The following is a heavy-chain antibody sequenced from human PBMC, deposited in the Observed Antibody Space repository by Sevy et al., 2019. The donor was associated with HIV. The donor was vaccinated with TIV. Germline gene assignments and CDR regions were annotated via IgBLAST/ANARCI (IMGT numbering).Heavy chain of an antibody. CDR2: ISYDGSNK. D-gene: IGHD2-2*01. CDR3: ASTDIVVVPAAMGWFDP. CDR1: GFTFSSYA. Sequence: GESLKISCAASGFTFSSYAMHWVRQAPGKGLEWVAVISYDGSNKYYADSVKGRFTISRDNSKNTLYLQMNSLRAEDTAVYYCASTDIVVVPAAMGWFDPWGQGTLVTVSS. J-gene: IGHJ5*02. V-gene: IGHV3-30*04.